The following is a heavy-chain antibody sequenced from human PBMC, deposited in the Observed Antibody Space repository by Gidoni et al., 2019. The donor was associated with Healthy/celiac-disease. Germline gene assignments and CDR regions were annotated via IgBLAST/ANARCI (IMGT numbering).Heavy chain of an antibody. Sequence: QVQLVQSGAEVKKHGASVKVSCKASGYTFTSYGISWVRQAPGQGLEWMGWISAYNGNTNYAQKLQGRVTMTTDTSTSTAYMELRSLRSDDTAVYYCARDRIVVVPAANDAFDIWGQGTMVTVSS. V-gene: IGHV1-18*01. CDR3: ARDRIVVVPAANDAFDI. CDR2: ISAYNGNT. D-gene: IGHD2-2*01. CDR1: GYTFTSYG. J-gene: IGHJ3*02.